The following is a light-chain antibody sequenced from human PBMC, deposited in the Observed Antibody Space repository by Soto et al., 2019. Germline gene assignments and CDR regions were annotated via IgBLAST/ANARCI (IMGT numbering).Light chain of an antibody. Sequence: DIQMTQSPSTLSASVGDRVTITCRASQNIFSWVAWFQQKPGKAPNLLIFKASSLESGVPSRFSGSGSGTDFTLTISSLQPDDFASYYCQQYNAYPYTFGQGTTLEI. CDR3: QQYNAYPYT. V-gene: IGKV1-5*03. J-gene: IGKJ2*01. CDR2: KAS. CDR1: QNIFSW.